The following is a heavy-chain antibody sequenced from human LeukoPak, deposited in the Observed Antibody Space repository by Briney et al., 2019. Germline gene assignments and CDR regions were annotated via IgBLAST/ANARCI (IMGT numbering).Heavy chain of an antibody. V-gene: IGHV3-30*02. Sequence: QSGGSLRLSCAASGFTFSSYGMHWVRQAPGKGLEWVAFIRYDGSNKYYADSVKGRFTISRDISKYPLYLQMNSLRAEDTALYSCAKDGCPTCYHWDAFDIWGQGTMVTVSS. J-gene: IGHJ3*02. CDR3: AKDGCPTCYHWDAFDI. CDR1: GFTFSSYG. CDR2: IRYDGSNK. D-gene: IGHD2-2*01.